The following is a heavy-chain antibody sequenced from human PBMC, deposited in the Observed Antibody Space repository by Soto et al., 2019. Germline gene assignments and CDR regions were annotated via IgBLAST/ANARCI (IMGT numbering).Heavy chain of an antibody. CDR3: ARGLPPFDPLSSP. CDR2: MNPNSGNT. J-gene: IGHJ4*02. D-gene: IGHD3-9*01. CDR1: GYTFTSYD. V-gene: IGHV1-8*01. Sequence: QVQLVQSGAEVKKPGASVKVSCRASGYTFTSYDINWVRQATGQGLEWMGWMNPNSGNTGYAQKCQGRVTMNRNTSISTAYMELSSLRSEDTAVYYCARGLPPFDPLSSPGGQGTLVTVSS.